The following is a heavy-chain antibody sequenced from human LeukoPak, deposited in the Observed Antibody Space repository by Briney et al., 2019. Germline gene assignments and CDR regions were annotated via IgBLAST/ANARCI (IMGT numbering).Heavy chain of an antibody. CDR1: GGSFSGYY. J-gene: IGHJ6*02. D-gene: IGHD3-10*01. Sequence: PSETLSLTCAVYGGSFSGYYWSWIRQPPGKGLEWIGEINHSGSTNYNPSLKSRVTIPVDTSKNQFSLKLSSVTAADTAVYYCARVVYPLYYYYYYGMGVWGQGTTVTVSS. CDR2: INHSGST. CDR3: ARVVYPLYYYYYYGMGV. V-gene: IGHV4-34*01.